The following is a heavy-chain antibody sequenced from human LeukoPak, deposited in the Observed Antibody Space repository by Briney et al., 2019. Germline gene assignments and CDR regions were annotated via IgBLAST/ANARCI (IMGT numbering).Heavy chain of an antibody. CDR2: IHPNSGGT. Sequence: GASVKVSCRASGYTFTGYYMHWVRQAPGQGLEWMGWIHPNSGGTNHAQKFQGRVTMTRDTSISTAYMELSRLRSDDTAVYYCAREGDADFLDYWGQGTLVTVSS. CDR3: AREGDADFLDY. D-gene: IGHD3-16*01. J-gene: IGHJ4*02. CDR1: GYTFTGYY. V-gene: IGHV1-2*02.